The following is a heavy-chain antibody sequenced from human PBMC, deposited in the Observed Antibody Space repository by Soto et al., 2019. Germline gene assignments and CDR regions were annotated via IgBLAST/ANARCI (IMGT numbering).Heavy chain of an antibody. Sequence: QVQLVQSGAEVKKPGSSVKVSCKASGGTFSSYIIAWVRQAPGQGLEWMGGIIPILTTANCAQKFQGRVTITADESTSTAYMELSSLRSDDTAVYYCARKSSSSSWFDPWGQGTLVTVSS. CDR1: GGTFSSYI. V-gene: IGHV1-69*01. J-gene: IGHJ5*02. D-gene: IGHD6-6*01. CDR3: ARKSSSSSWFDP. CDR2: IIPILTTA.